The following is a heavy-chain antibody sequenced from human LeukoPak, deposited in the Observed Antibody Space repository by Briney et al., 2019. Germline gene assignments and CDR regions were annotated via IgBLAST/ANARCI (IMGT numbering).Heavy chain of an antibody. CDR1: DDSLSSHY. CDR2: ISYIGST. CDR3: ARVYYYMDV. Sequence: SETLSLTCAVSDDSLSSHYWTWIRQPPGKGLEWIGYISYIGSTNYNPSLKSRVTISVDTSKNQFSLKLSSVTAADTAVYYCARVYYYMDVWGKGTTVTVSS. V-gene: IGHV4-59*11. J-gene: IGHJ6*03.